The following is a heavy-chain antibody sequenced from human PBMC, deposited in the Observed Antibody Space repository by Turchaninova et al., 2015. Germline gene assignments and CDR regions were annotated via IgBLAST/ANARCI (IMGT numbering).Heavy chain of an antibody. V-gene: IGHV4-39*07. CDR2: ISYSGST. CDR1: GGSLRSSSYY. J-gene: IGHJ4*02. CDR3: AKLPEEDY. Sequence: QLPLQESGPGLVKPSATLSLTCTVSGGSLRSSSYYWGWIRLPQGEGLEYIGSISYSGSTYYNPSLKSRVTLSVDTSKNQFSLKLSSVTAADTAVYYCAKLPEEDYWGQGTLVTVSS. D-gene: IGHD1-7*01.